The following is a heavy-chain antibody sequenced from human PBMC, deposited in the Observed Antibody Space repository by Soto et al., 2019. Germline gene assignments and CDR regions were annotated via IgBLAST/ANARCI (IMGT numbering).Heavy chain of an antibody. J-gene: IGHJ4*02. CDR3: ARVGSGDFGHFDY. V-gene: IGHV4-38-2*01. CDR2: IYHSGST. CDR1: GYSISSGYY. D-gene: IGHD3-10*01. Sequence: SETLSLTCAVSGYSISSGYYWGCIRQPPGKGLEWIGSIYHSGSTYYNPSLKSRVTISVDTSKNQFSLRLSSVTAADAAVYYCARVGSGDFGHFDYWGQGTLVTVSS.